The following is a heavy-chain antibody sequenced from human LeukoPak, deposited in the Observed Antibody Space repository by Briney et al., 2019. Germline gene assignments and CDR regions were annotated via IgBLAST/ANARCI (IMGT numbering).Heavy chain of an antibody. V-gene: IGHV3-66*01. CDR1: GFTFSTYG. CDR3: ARVLAIVRGVIDY. D-gene: IGHD3-10*01. Sequence: GGSLRLSCAASGFTFSTYGMYWVRQAPGKGLEWVSVIYSGGSTYYADSVKGRFTISRDNSKNTLYLQMNSLRAEDTAVYYCARVLAIVRGVIDYWGQGTLVTVS. CDR2: IYSGGST. J-gene: IGHJ4*02.